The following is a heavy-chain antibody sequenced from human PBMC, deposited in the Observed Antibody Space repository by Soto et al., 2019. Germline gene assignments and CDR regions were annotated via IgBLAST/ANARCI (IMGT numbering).Heavy chain of an antibody. CDR2: LDPSDSYT. CDR1: GYSFTSYW. CDR3: AIQEDWFDP. Sequence: EVQLVQSGAEVKKPGESLRISCKGSGYSFTSYWISWVRQMPGKGLEWMGRLDPSDSYTNYSPSFQGHVTISADKTISNAYLEWSSLEASDTAMYYCAIQEDWFDPWGQGTLVTVSS. J-gene: IGHJ5*02. V-gene: IGHV5-10-1*03.